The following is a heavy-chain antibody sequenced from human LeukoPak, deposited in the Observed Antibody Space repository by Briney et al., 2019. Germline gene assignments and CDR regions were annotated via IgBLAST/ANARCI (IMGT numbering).Heavy chain of an antibody. Sequence: GGSLRLSCAAPGFTFSSYSMNWVRQAPGKGLEWVSSISSSSSYIYYADSVKGRFTISRDNAKNSLYLQTNSLRAEDTAVYYCAREEYSSGWYHYYYMDVWGKGTTVTVSS. D-gene: IGHD6-19*01. CDR3: AREEYSSGWYHYYYMDV. J-gene: IGHJ6*03. CDR2: ISSSSSYI. V-gene: IGHV3-21*01. CDR1: GFTFSSYS.